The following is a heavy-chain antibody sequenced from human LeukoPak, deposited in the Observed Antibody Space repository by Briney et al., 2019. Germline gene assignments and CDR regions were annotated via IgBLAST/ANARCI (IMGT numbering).Heavy chain of an antibody. CDR3: ARAGSQQPKTGGNAFDI. J-gene: IGHJ3*02. D-gene: IGHD6-13*01. V-gene: IGHV3-74*01. Sequence: GGSLRLSCAASGFTFSTYAMSWVRQAPGKGLVWVSRINSDGSSTNYADSVKGRFTISRDNARNTLYLQMNSLRAEDTAVYYCARAGSQQPKTGGNAFDIWGQGTMVIVSS. CDR1: GFTFSTYA. CDR2: INSDGSST.